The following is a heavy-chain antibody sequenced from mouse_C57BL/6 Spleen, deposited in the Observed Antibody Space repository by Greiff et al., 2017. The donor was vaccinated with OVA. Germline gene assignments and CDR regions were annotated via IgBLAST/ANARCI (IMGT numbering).Heavy chain of an antibody. CDR1: GYTFTSYW. D-gene: IGHD1-1*01. CDR3: TRGGYGSSYEGWFAY. J-gene: IGHJ3*01. Sequence: VQLQQSGTVLARPGASVKMSCKTSGYTFTSYWMHWVKQRPGPGLEWIGAIYPGNSDTSYNQKFKGKAKLTAVTSASTAYMELSSLTNEDSAVYYCTRGGYGSSYEGWFAYWGQGTLVTVSA. CDR2: IYPGNSDT. V-gene: IGHV1-5*01.